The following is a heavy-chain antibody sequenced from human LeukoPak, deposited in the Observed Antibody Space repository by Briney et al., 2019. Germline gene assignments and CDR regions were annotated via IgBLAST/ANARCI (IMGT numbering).Heavy chain of an antibody. CDR1: GYTFTGYY. CDR2: INPNNGGT. D-gene: IGHD3-10*01. Sequence: GASVKVSCKASGYTFTGYYMHWVRQAPGQGPEWMGWINPNNGGTNYAQKFQGRVTMTRDTSISTAYMELSRLRSDGTALYYCARDSGSGSYHYWGQGTLVTVSS. V-gene: IGHV1-2*02. J-gene: IGHJ4*02. CDR3: ARDSGSGSYHY.